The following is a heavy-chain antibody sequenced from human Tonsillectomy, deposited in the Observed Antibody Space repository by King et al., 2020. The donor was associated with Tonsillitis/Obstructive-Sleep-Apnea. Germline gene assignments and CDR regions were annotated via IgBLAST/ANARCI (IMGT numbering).Heavy chain of an antibody. Sequence: VQLVESGGALVQPGGSLRLSCAASGFTFSSYAMTWVRQAPGKGLEWVSGISGSGGYTYYADSVKGRFTISRDNSKNTLHLQMNSLRAEDTAVYYCAKEGSAYYYDSSPHWGQGTLVTVSS. CDR2: ISGSGGYT. D-gene: IGHD3-22*01. CDR3: AKEGSAYYYDSSPH. CDR1: GFTFSSYA. V-gene: IGHV3-23*04. J-gene: IGHJ4*02.